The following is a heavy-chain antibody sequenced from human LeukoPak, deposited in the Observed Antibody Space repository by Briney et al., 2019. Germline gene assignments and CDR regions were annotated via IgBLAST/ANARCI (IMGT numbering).Heavy chain of an antibody. J-gene: IGHJ6*03. Sequence: SETLSLTCTVSGGSISSYYWSWIRQPAGKGLEWIGRIYTSGSTNYNPSLKSRVTMSVDTSKNQFSLKLSSVTAADTAVYYCARGIAAAGPHYYYYYYMDVWGKGTTVTVSS. CDR2: IYTSGST. D-gene: IGHD6-13*01. V-gene: IGHV4-4*07. CDR1: GGSISSYY. CDR3: ARGIAAAGPHYYYYYYMDV.